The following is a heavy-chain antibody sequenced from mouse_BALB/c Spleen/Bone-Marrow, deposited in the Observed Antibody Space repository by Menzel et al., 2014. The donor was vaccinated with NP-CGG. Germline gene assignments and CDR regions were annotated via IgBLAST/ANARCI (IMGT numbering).Heavy chain of an antibody. CDR3: ASYVYGYYFDY. V-gene: IGHV14-3*02. CDR1: GFNIKDTY. Sequence: VQLQQSGAELVKPGASVKLSCTASGFNIKDTYMHWVKQRPEQGLEWIGRIDPANGNTKYDPKFQGKVSITADTSSNTAYLQLSSLTSEDTAVYYCASYVYGYYFDYWGQGTTLTVSS. D-gene: IGHD2-2*01. CDR2: IDPANGNT. J-gene: IGHJ2*01.